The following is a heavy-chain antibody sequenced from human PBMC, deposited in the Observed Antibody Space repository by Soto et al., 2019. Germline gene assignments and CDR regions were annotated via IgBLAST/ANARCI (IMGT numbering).Heavy chain of an antibody. D-gene: IGHD3-9*01. Sequence: PSETLSLTCAVYGGSFSGYYWSWIRQPPGKGLEWIGEINHSGSTNYNPSLKSRVTISVDTSKNQFSLKLSSVTAADTAVYYCARLGYDILTGKTWGQGTLVTVSS. V-gene: IGHV4-34*01. CDR3: ARLGYDILTGKT. J-gene: IGHJ4*02. CDR2: INHSGST. CDR1: GGSFSGYY.